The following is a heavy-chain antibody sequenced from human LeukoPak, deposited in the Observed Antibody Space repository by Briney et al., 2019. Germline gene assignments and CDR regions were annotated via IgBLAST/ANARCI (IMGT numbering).Heavy chain of an antibody. Sequence: RPGGSLRLSCAASGFTFSSYEMNWVRQAPGKGLEWVSYISSSGSTIYYADSVKGRFTISRDNAKNSLYLQMNSLRAEDTAVYYCARGKEPVAGSLSHFDYWGQGTLVTVSS. CDR3: ARGKEPVAGSLSHFDY. CDR1: GFTFSSYE. J-gene: IGHJ4*02. V-gene: IGHV3-48*03. D-gene: IGHD6-19*01. CDR2: ISSSGSTI.